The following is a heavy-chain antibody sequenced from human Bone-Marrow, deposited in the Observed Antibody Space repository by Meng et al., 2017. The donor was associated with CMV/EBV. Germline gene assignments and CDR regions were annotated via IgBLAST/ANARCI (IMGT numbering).Heavy chain of an antibody. CDR1: GYTFTSYY. V-gene: IGHV1-2*02. J-gene: IGHJ3*02. CDR2: INPNSGGT. Sequence: ASVKVSCKASGYTFTSYYMHWVRQAPGQGLEWMGWINPNSGGTNYAQKFQGRVTMTRDTSISTAYMELSRLRSDDTAVYFCARWDPGKNVFDIWGQGTMVTVSS. CDR3: ARWDPGKNVFDI. D-gene: IGHD1-26*01.